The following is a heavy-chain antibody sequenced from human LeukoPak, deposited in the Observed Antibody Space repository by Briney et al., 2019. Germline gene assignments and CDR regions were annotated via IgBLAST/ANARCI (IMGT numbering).Heavy chain of an antibody. D-gene: IGHD5-24*01. Sequence: ASVKVSCKASGYTFTSYAMNWVRQAPGQGLEWMGWINTNTGNPTYAQGFTGRFVFSLDTSVSTAYLQISSLKAEDTAVYYCARDSSKTRRWLQFKVFDYWGQGTLVTVPS. CDR2: INTNTGNP. J-gene: IGHJ4*02. V-gene: IGHV7-4-1*02. CDR1: GYTFTSYA. CDR3: ARDSSKTRRWLQFKVFDY.